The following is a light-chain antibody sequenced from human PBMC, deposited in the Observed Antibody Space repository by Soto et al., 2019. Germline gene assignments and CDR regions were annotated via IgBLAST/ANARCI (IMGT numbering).Light chain of an antibody. V-gene: IGKV3-20*01. CDR1: QSVSGSY. Sequence: EIVLTQSPGTLSLSPGERATLSCRASQSVSGSYLAWYQQRPGQAPRLLIYGASSRATGIPDRFSGSGSGTDFTLTISRLEPEDFAVYYCQQYGSPITFGQGTRLEI. CDR2: GAS. CDR3: QQYGSPIT. J-gene: IGKJ5*01.